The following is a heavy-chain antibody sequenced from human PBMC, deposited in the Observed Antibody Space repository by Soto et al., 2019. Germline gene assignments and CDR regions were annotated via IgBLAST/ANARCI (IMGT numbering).Heavy chain of an antibody. CDR1: GYTFTSHD. CDR2: MNPNSGNT. D-gene: IGHD4-17*01. CDR3: ARWDYGDYARFDY. Sequence: QVQLVQSGAEVKKSGASVKVSCKASGYTFTSHDINWVRQATGHGLEWMGWMNPNSGNTGYAQKFQGRVTMTRNTSISTAYMELSSLRSEDTAVYYCARWDYGDYARFDYWGQGTLVTVSS. V-gene: IGHV1-8*01. J-gene: IGHJ4*02.